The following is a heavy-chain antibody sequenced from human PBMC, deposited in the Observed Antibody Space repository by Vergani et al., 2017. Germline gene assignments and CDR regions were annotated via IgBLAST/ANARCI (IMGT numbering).Heavy chain of an antibody. CDR2: IIPILGIA. Sequence: QVQLVQSGAEVKKPGSSVKVSCKASGGTFSSYTISWVRQAPGQGLEWMGRIIPILGIANYAQKFQGRVTITADKSTSTAYMELSSLRSEDTAVYYCASVDGDYEEYDAFDLWGQGTMVTVSS. V-gene: IGHV1-69*02. D-gene: IGHD4-17*01. CDR3: ASVDGDYEEYDAFDL. J-gene: IGHJ3*01. CDR1: GGTFSSYT.